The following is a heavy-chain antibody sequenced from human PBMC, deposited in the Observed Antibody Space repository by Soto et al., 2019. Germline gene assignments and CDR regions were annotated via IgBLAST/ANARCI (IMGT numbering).Heavy chain of an antibody. Sequence: SETLSLTCTVSGCSISSGGYYWSWIRQHPGKGLEWIGYIYYSGSTYYNPSLKSRVTISVDTSKNQFSLKLSSVTAADTAVYYCARGTVTTSGNNWFDPWGQGTLVTVSS. V-gene: IGHV4-31*03. CDR3: ARGTVTTSGNNWFDP. D-gene: IGHD4-4*01. J-gene: IGHJ5*02. CDR2: IYYSGST. CDR1: GCSISSGGYY.